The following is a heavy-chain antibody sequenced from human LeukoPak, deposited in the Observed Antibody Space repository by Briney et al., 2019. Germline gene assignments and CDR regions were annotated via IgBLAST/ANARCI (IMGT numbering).Heavy chain of an antibody. V-gene: IGHV7-4-1*02. D-gene: IGHD4-23*01. J-gene: IGHJ5*02. CDR1: GYSFTRFS. CDR3: AGGVRTSDYGGTRFDP. Sequence: GASVKVSCKGSGYSFTRFSINWVRQAPGQGLEWMGWINTNTGNPTYAQGFTGRFVFSLDTSVSTAYLQISSLKAEDTAVYYCAGGVRTSDYGGTRFDPWGQGTLVTVSS. CDR2: INTNTGNP.